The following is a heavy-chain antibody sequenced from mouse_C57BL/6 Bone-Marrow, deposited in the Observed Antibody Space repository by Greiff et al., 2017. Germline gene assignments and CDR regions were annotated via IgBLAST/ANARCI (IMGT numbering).Heavy chain of an antibody. CDR2: ISSGGSYT. Sequence: VQLQQSGGDLVKPGGSLKLSCAASGFTFSSYGMSWVRQTPDTRLEWVATISSGGSYTYYPDSVKGRFTISRDNAKNTLYLQMSSLKSEDTAMYYCARQYYFDYWGQGTTLTVSS. CDR3: ARQYYFDY. V-gene: IGHV5-6*01. J-gene: IGHJ2*01. CDR1: GFTFSSYG.